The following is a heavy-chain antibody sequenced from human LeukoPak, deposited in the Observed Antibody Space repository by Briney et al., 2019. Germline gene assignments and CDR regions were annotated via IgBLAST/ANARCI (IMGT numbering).Heavy chain of an antibody. J-gene: IGHJ4*02. CDR2: ISYDGSNK. CDR3: ARLIAVAGYLDY. D-gene: IGHD6-19*01. Sequence: PGRSLRLSCAASGFTFSSYAMHWVRQAPGKGLEWVAVISYDGSNKYYADSVKGRFTISRDNSKNTLYLQMNSLRAEDTAVYYCARLIAVAGYLDYWGQGTLVTVSS. CDR1: GFTFSSYA. V-gene: IGHV3-30-3*01.